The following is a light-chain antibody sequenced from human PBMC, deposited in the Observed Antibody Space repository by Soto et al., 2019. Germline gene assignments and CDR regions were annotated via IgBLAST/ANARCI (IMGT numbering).Light chain of an antibody. V-gene: IGLV2-8*01. CDR2: EVT. CDR3: SSYAGSTPYV. CDR1: SSDVGFFDY. J-gene: IGLJ1*01. Sequence: QSALTQPPSASGSPGQSVTISCTGTSSDVGFFDYVSWYQHHPGKAPKLMIYEVTKRPSGVPDRFSGSKSGSTASLTVSGLQAEYEADYYCSSYAGSTPYVFGTGTKLTVL.